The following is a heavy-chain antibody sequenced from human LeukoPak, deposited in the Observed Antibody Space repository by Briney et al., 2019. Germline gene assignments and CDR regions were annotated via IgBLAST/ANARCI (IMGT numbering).Heavy chain of an antibody. CDR3: ARQYSSSSLYYYYYMDV. D-gene: IGHD6-6*01. J-gene: IGHJ6*03. CDR1: GYTFTGYY. V-gene: IGHV1-2*06. Sequence: GASVKVSCKASGYTFTGYYMHWVRQAPGQGLEWMGRINPNSGGTYYAQKFQGRVTMTRDTSISTAYMELSRLRSDDTAVYYCARQYSSSSLYYYYYMDVWGKGTTVTVSS. CDR2: INPNSGGT.